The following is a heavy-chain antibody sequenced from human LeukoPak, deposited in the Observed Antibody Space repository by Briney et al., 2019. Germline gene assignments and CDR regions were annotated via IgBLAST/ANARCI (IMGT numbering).Heavy chain of an antibody. CDR3: AKDRNPRKEYYDILTGYYSLDY. J-gene: IGHJ4*02. V-gene: IGHV3-23*01. Sequence: GGSLRLSCTASGFIFRDYVMSWVRQAPGKGPEWVAAIWRTGDWTHYVDSVKGRFTISRDNSKNTLYLQMNSLRAEDTAVYYCAKDRNPRKEYYDILTGYYSLDYWGQGTLVTVSS. D-gene: IGHD3-9*01. CDR1: GFIFRDYV. CDR2: IWRTGDWT.